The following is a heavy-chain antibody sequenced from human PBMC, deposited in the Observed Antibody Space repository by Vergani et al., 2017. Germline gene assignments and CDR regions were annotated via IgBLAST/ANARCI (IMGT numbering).Heavy chain of an antibody. J-gene: IGHJ3*02. D-gene: IGHD2-15*01. CDR1: VGTFSSYA. CDR3: ARALCSGGSCYSVAISAFDI. V-gene: IGHV1-69*01. Sequence: QVQLVQSGAEVKKPGSSVKVSCKASVGTFSSYAISWVRQAPGQGLEWMGGIIPIFGTANYAQKFQGRVTITADESTSTAYMELSSLRSEDTAVYYCARALCSGGSCYSVAISAFDIWGQGTMVTVSS. CDR2: IIPIFGTA.